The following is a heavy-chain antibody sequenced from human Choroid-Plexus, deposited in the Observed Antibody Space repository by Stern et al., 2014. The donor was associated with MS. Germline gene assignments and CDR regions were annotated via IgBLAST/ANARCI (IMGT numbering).Heavy chain of an antibody. CDR1: GFTFGSCA. J-gene: IGHJ5*02. CDR3: AKDRHYLTYFFDH. Sequence: QMQLVQSGGGVVHPGRPLRLSCVASGFTFGSCAMHWVRQAPGKGLEWGAGVSYDGSNKYYADSVKGRFTISRDNSQNTLYMQMSSLRPEDTAVYYCAKDRHYLTYFFDHWGQGSLVTVSS. D-gene: IGHD2/OR15-2a*01. CDR2: VSYDGSNK. V-gene: IGHV3-30*18.